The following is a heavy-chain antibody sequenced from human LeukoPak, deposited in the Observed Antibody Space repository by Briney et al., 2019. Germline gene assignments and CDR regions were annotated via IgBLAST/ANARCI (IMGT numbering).Heavy chain of an antibody. V-gene: IGHV1-46*01. Sequence: GASVKVSCKASGYTFTSYYMHWVRQAPGQGLEWMGMINPSGGSTSYAQKFQGRVTMTRDTSTSTVFMELSSLRSEDTAVYYCARHWGCSSTSCFNWFDPWGQGTLVTVFS. J-gene: IGHJ5*02. CDR1: GYTFTSYY. D-gene: IGHD2-2*01. CDR2: INPSGGST. CDR3: ARHWGCSSTSCFNWFDP.